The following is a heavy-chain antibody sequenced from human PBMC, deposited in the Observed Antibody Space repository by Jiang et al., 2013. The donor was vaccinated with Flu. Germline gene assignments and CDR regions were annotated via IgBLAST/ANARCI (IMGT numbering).Heavy chain of an antibody. J-gene: IGHJ6*02. CDR3: ARFPRYYYGMDV. V-gene: IGHV4-59*13. CDR1: GGSISSYY. Sequence: PGLVKPSETLSLTCTVSGGSISSYYWSWIRQPPGKGLEWIGYIYYSGSTNYNPSLKSRVTISVDTSKNQFSLKLSSVTAADTAVYYCARFPRYYYGMDVWGQGTTVTVSS. CDR2: IYYSGST.